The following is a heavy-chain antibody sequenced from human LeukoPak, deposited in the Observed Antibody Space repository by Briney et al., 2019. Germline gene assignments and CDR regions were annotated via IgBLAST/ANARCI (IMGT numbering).Heavy chain of an antibody. D-gene: IGHD1-26*01. CDR1: GYTFTGYY. V-gene: IGHV1-2*02. J-gene: IGHJ4*02. CDR3: ARGWELPSDY. CDR2: INANSGDT. Sequence: ASVKVSCKASGYTFTGYYLHWVRQAPGQGLEWMGWINANSGDTNYAQKFQGGVTMTRDTSISTAYMELSRLRSDDTAVYYCARGWELPSDYWGQGTLVTVSS.